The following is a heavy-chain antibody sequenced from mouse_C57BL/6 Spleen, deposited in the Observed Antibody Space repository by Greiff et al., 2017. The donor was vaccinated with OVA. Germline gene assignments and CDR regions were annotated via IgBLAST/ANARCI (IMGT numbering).Heavy chain of an antibody. CDR1: GFTFSDYY. Sequence: EVMLVESGGGLVQPGGSLKLSCAASGFTFSDYYMYWVRQTPEKRLEWVAYISDGGGSTYYPDTVKGRFTISRDNVKNTLYLQMSRLKSEDTAMYYCARHVPPHAMDYWGQGTSVTVSS. CDR2: ISDGGGST. J-gene: IGHJ4*01. CDR3: ARHVPPHAMDY. V-gene: IGHV5-12*01.